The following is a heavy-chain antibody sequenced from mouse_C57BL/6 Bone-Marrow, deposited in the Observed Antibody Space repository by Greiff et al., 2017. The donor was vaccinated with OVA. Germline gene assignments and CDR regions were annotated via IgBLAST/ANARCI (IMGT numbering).Heavy chain of an antibody. CDR2: INYDGSST. CDR1: GFTFSDYY. V-gene: IGHV5-16*01. D-gene: IGHD1-1*01. Sequence: EVMLVESEGGLVQPGSSMKLSCTASGFTFSDYYMAWVRQVPEKGLEWVANINYDGSSTYYLDSLKSRFIISRDNAKNILYLQMSSLKSEDTATYYCARDPTVVAHYWYFDVWGTGTTVTVSS. J-gene: IGHJ1*03. CDR3: ARDPTVVAHYWYFDV.